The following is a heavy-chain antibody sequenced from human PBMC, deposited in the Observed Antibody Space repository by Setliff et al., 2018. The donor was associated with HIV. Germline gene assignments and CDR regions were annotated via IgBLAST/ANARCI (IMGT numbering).Heavy chain of an antibody. V-gene: IGHV4-61*02. Sequence: PSETLSLTCTVSGGSISSGSYYWSWIRQPAGKGLEWIGRIYTSGSTNYNPSLKSRVTISVDTSKNQFSLKLSSVTAADTAVYYCARDRNYYDSSVFDYWGQGTLVTV. D-gene: IGHD3-22*01. CDR2: IYTSGST. CDR1: GGSISSGSYY. CDR3: ARDRNYYDSSVFDY. J-gene: IGHJ4*02.